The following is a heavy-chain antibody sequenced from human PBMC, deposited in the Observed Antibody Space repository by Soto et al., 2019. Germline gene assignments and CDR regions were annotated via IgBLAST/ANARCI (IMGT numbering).Heavy chain of an antibody. J-gene: IGHJ4*02. Sequence: SETLSLTCTVSGGSISSYYWSWIRQPPGKGLEWIGYIYYSGSTNYNPSLKSRVTISVDTSKNQFSLKLSSVTAADTAVYYCARFGVVSSEYYFDYWGQGTLVTVSS. CDR1: GGSISSYY. V-gene: IGHV4-59*01. D-gene: IGHD3-3*01. CDR2: IYYSGST. CDR3: ARFGVVSSEYYFDY.